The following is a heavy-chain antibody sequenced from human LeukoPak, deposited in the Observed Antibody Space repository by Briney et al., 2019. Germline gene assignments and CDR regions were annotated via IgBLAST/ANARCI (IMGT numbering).Heavy chain of an antibody. CDR1: GGSLSSGDYY. J-gene: IGHJ6*04. D-gene: IGHD2-2*01. Sequence: PSETLSLTCTVSGGSLSSGDYYWSWIRQPPGKGLEWIGYIYYSGSTYYNPSLKSRVTISVDTSKNQFSLKLSSVTAADTAVYYCARDGIVVPAAGDFYYGMDVWGKGTTVTVSS. CDR3: ARDGIVVPAAGDFYYGMDV. CDR2: IYYSGST. V-gene: IGHV4-30-4*01.